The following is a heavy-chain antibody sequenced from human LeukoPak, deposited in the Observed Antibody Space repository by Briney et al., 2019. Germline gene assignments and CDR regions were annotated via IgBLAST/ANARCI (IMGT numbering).Heavy chain of an antibody. V-gene: IGHV4-34*01. D-gene: IGHD6-19*01. Sequence: ASETLSLTCAAFGGSFSVYYWSWIRQPPGKGLEWIGEINHSGIPDYNPSLKGRVTISADTSKNQFSLKLSTVTAADTSVYYCASDTVAGTGWGQGTLVTVSS. CDR1: GGSFSVYY. CDR2: INHSGIP. J-gene: IGHJ4*02. CDR3: ASDTVAGTG.